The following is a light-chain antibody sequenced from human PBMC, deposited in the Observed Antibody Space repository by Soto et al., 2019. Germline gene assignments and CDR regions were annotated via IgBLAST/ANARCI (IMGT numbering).Light chain of an antibody. J-gene: IGKJ1*01. CDR3: QQYHNWPA. Sequence: EMVMTQSPATLSVSPGERATLSCRASQSVFSSLAWYQHKPGQAPRLLIYGAATRATGIPARFSGSGSGTEFTLPISSLQSDDIAVYYCQQYHNWPAFGQGTKVDI. V-gene: IGKV3-15*01. CDR1: QSVFSS. CDR2: GAA.